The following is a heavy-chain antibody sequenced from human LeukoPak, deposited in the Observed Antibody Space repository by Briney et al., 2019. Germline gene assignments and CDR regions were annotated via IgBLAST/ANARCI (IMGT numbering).Heavy chain of an antibody. CDR2: IYYSGST. CDR3: ARETHYYYYYMDV. CDR1: GGSISSGGYY. V-gene: IGHV4-31*03. Sequence: PSQTLSLTCTVSGGSISSGGYYWRWLRQHPGKGLEWIGYIYYSGSTYYNPSLKSRVTISVDTSENQFSLKLSSVTAADTAVYYCARETHYYYYYMDVWGKGTTVTVSS. J-gene: IGHJ6*03.